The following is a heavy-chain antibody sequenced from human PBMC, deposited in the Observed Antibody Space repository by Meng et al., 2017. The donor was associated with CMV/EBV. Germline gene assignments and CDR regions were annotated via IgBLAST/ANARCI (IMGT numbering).Heavy chain of an antibody. J-gene: IGHJ4*02. CDR2: IIPIFGTA. Sequence: SVKVSCKASGGTFSSYAISWVRQAPGQGLEWMGGIIPIFGTANYAQKFQGRVTITTDESTSTAYMELSSLRSEDTAVYYCARVGIGESIAARPILLSFDYWGQGALVTVSS. D-gene: IGHD6-6*01. V-gene: IGHV1-69*05. CDR3: ARVGIGESIAARPILLSFDY. CDR1: GGTFSSYA.